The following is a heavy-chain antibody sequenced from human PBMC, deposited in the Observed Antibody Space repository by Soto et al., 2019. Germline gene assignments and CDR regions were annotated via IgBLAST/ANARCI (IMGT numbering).Heavy chain of an antibody. Sequence: QVHVVQSGAEVKKPGASMKVSCKASGYSFTSYGISWVRQAPGQVLERMGWINPYNGDTNYEQKLQGRVTLITDTSTGTAAMELMSLRSDDTVVYYCARYFWSGYHDYWGQGTLVTVSS. J-gene: IGHJ4*02. CDR2: INPYNGDT. CDR1: GYSFTSYG. V-gene: IGHV1-18*01. CDR3: ARYFWSGYHDY. D-gene: IGHD3-3*01.